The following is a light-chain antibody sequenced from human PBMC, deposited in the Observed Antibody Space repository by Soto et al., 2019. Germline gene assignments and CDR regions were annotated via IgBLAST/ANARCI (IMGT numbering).Light chain of an antibody. Sequence: EIVLTQSPGTLSLSPGERATLSCRASQSVSSSYLAWYQQKPGQAPRLLIYDASCRATGIPDRFSGSGSGTDFTLTISRLDPEDFAVYYCRQYGSSPLTFGPGIKVDIK. V-gene: IGKV3-20*01. J-gene: IGKJ3*01. CDR3: RQYGSSPLT. CDR1: QSVSSSY. CDR2: DAS.